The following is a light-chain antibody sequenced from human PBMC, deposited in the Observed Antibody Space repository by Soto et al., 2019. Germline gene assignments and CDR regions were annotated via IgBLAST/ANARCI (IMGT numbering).Light chain of an antibody. CDR1: RSVGTN. J-gene: IGKJ1*01. CDR3: QQYNNWAET. Sequence: EIEMTQSPATLSLSPGERSTLSCRASRSVGTNLAWYQQKPGRAPRLLIFGASTRAAGVPARISGSGSGTDCTLTISSMQSEDFAIYYCQQYNNWAETFGQGTEVEIK. V-gene: IGKV3-15*01. CDR2: GAS.